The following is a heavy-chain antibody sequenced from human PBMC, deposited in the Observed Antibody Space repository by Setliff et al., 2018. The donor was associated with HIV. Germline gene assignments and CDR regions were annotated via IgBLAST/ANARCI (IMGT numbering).Heavy chain of an antibody. D-gene: IGHD3-22*01. CDR3: ARSRLHYYDSSGYYPSYFDY. CDR2: IYTSGST. CDR1: GGSISSGSYY. V-gene: IGHV4-61*02. Sequence: SETLSLTCTVSGGSISSGSYYWSWIRQPAGKGLEWIGRIYTSGSTNYNPSLKSRVTISVDTSKNQFSLTVSSVTAADTAVYYCARSRLHYYDSSGYYPSYFDYWGQGTLVTVS. J-gene: IGHJ4*02.